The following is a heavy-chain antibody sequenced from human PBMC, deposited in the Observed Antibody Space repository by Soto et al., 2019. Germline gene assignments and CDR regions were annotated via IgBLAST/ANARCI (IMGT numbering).Heavy chain of an antibody. CDR2: IKQDGSEK. J-gene: IGHJ4*02. CDR1: GFTFSNYW. V-gene: IGHV3-7*05. D-gene: IGHD1-26*01. CDR3: ARDRVVGALDY. Sequence: EVQLVESGGGLVQPGGSLRLSCAASGFTFSNYWMSWVRQAPGKGLEWVANIKQDGSEKYYVDSVKGRFTISRDNAKNSVYLQMNSLRGEDTGVYYWARDRVVGALDYWCQGSLVSVSS.